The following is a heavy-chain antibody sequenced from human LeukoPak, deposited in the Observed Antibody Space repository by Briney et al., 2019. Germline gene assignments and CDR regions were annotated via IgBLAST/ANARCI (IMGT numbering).Heavy chain of an antibody. D-gene: IGHD2-15*01. CDR3: TRYCSGGSCYENNWFDP. J-gene: IGHJ5*02. CDR1: GGSISSGDYY. Sequence: SETLSLTCTASGGSISSGDYYWSWIRQPPGKGLEWIGYIYYSGSTYYNPSLKSRVTISVDTSKYQFSLKLSSVTAADTAVYYCTRYCSGGSCYENNWFDPWGQGTLVTVSS. CDR2: IYYSGST. V-gene: IGHV4-30-4*01.